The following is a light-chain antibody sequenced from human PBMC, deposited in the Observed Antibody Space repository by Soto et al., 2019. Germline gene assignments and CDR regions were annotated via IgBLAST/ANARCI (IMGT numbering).Light chain of an antibody. V-gene: IGLV1-40*01. CDR2: GNV. Sequence: QSVLTQPPSVSGAPGQSVTISCNGSNSNIGAGYDVHWYQQLPGTAPKLLIFGNVNRPSGVPDRFSGSKSGTSASLAITGLQAEDEADYYCQSFDPSLSGVFGGGTKLTVL. J-gene: IGLJ3*02. CDR3: QSFDPSLSGV. CDR1: NSNIGAGYD.